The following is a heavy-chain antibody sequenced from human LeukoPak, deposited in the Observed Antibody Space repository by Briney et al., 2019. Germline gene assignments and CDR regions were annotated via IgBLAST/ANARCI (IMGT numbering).Heavy chain of an antibody. CDR1: GFTFSSYA. D-gene: IGHD1-26*01. CDR2: ISSSGGNT. J-gene: IGHJ4*02. CDR3: AKGGSDYDDHGYSFDY. Sequence: GGSLRLSCAASGFTFSSYAMSWVRQAPGKGLEWVSAISSSGGNTYYADSVKGRSTISRDNSKNTLYLQMNSLRAEDTAVYYCAKGGSDYDDHGYSFDYWGQGALVTVSS. V-gene: IGHV3-23*01.